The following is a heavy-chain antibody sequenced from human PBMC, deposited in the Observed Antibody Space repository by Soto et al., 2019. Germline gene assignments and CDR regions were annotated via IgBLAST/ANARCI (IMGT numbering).Heavy chain of an antibody. CDR1: GGSFSAYY. D-gene: IGHD3-22*01. CDR3: ARGSVDTVESSGFDEY. CDR2: ITHSGGT. V-gene: IGHV4-34*01. Sequence: PSESLSLTCAAYGGSFSAYYWSWIRQPPGKGLEWIGEITHSGGTSYNPSLKSRVTISVDTAKSQFSLKRTSVTAADRAVYYCARGSVDTVESSGFDEYWGQGIPVTVSS. J-gene: IGHJ4*02.